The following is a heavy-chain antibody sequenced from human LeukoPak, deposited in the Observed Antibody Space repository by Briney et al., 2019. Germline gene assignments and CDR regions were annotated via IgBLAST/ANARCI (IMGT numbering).Heavy chain of an antibody. CDR2: IYYSGST. J-gene: IGHJ4*02. Sequence: PSETLSLTCTVSGGSISSYYWSWIRQPPGKGLEWIGYIYYSGSTNYNPSLKSRVTISVDTSKNQSSLKLSSVTAADTAVYYCARGGYCGGDCFDYWGQGTLVTVSS. CDR1: GGSISSYY. D-gene: IGHD2-21*01. V-gene: IGHV4-59*01. CDR3: ARGGYCGGDCFDY.